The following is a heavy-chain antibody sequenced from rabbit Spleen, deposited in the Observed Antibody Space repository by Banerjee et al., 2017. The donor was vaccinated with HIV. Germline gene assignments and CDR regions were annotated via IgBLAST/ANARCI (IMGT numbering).Heavy chain of an antibody. CDR3: ARDLDGVIGWNFGW. V-gene: IGHV1S45*01. D-gene: IGHD4-1*01. CDR1: GLDLSSSYW. J-gene: IGHJ6*01. Sequence: QEQLVESGGGLVKPEGSLKLSCTASGLDLSSSYWICWVRQAPGKGLEWIVCIDVSSRGTTHYASWAKGRFTVSKASSTTVTLQMTSLTGADTATYFCARDLDGVIGWNFGWWGPGTLVTVS. CDR2: IDVSSRGTT.